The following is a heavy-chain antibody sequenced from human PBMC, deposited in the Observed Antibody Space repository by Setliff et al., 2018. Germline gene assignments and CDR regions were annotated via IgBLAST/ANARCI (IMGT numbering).Heavy chain of an antibody. CDR3: ARRRYYDSSGYYYFDY. CDR1: GYSFTSYW. V-gene: IGHV5-51*01. D-gene: IGHD3-22*01. Sequence: GASLKISCKGSGYSFTSYWIGWVRQMPGKGLEWMGIIYPGDSDTRYSPSFQGQVTISADKSISTAYLQWSSLKASDTAMYYGARRRYYDSSGYYYFDYWGQGTLVTVSS. CDR2: IYPGDSDT. J-gene: IGHJ4*02.